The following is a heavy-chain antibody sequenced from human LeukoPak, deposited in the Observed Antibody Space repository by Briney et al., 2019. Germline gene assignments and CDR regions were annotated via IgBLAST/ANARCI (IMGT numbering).Heavy chain of an antibody. Sequence: SVKVSCKASGGTFSSYAISWVRQAPGQGLEWMGGIIPIFGTANCAQKFQGRVTITADESTSTAYMELSSLRSEDTAVYYCAREFDSSGYGSLFWGQGTLVTVSS. D-gene: IGHD3-22*01. CDR3: AREFDSSGYGSLF. V-gene: IGHV1-69*01. CDR1: GGTFSSYA. J-gene: IGHJ4*02. CDR2: IIPIFGTA.